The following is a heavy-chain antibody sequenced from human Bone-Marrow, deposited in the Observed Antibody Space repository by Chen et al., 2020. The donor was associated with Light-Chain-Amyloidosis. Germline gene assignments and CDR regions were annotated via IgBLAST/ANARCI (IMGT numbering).Heavy chain of an antibody. D-gene: IGHD5-18*01. CDR1: GGSIMSSSNF. Sequence: QLQLQESGPRLVKSSGTLSLTCTVSGGSIMSSSNFWGWLRQAPGKGLELIGSIYYSGNTYMNSSLKNRVAMSVDTSNNQFSLRLNSVTAADTAVYFCARGESVYRNGNDFFYEWGQGTLVTVSS. CDR2: IYYSGNT. J-gene: IGHJ4*02. V-gene: IGHV4-39*07. CDR3: ARGESVYRNGNDFFYE.